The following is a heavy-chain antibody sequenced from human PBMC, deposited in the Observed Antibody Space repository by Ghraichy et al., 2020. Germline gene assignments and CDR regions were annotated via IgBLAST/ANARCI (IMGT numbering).Heavy chain of an antibody. Sequence: LETLSLTCAVYGGSFSGYYWSWIRQPPGKGLEWIGEINHSGSTNYNPSLKSRVTISVDTSKNQFSLKLSSVTAADTAVYYCARGSYDFWSGYYTVRNYYYYMDVWGKGTTVTVSS. V-gene: IGHV4-34*01. CDR2: INHSGST. D-gene: IGHD3-3*01. CDR3: ARGSYDFWSGYYTVRNYYYYMDV. J-gene: IGHJ6*03. CDR1: GGSFSGYY.